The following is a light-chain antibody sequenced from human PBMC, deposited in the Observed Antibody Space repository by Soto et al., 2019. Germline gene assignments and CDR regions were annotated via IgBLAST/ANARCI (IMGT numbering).Light chain of an antibody. V-gene: IGKV1-39*01. Sequence: DIPITQSPSSLSASVGDRVTITCRASQGISTYLVWYQQRQGRAPKLLIYAASSLLSGVPSRFSGSGSGTDFTLTISSLQPEDFATYYCQQSYRTPYTFGQGTKLETK. CDR1: QGISTY. J-gene: IGKJ2*01. CDR3: QQSYRTPYT. CDR2: AAS.